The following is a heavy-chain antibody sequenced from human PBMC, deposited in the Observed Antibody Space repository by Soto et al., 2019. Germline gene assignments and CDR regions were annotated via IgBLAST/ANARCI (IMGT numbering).Heavy chain of an antibody. CDR2: IYHSGST. Sequence: PSETLSLTXAVSGGSISSGGYSWSWIRQPPGKGLEWIGYIYHSGSTYYNPSLKSRVTISVDRSKNQFSLKLSSVTAADTAVYHCARDHITMVRRVIMGGGMDVWGQGTTVTVSS. V-gene: IGHV4-30-2*01. J-gene: IGHJ6*02. CDR1: GGSISSGGYS. D-gene: IGHD3-10*01. CDR3: ARDHITMVRRVIMGGGMDV.